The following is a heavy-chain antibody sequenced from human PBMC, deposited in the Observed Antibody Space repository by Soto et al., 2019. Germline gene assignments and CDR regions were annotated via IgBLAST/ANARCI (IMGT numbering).Heavy chain of an antibody. D-gene: IGHD3-3*01. CDR1: GVSLTGSGVG. CDR2: LYWDDDK. V-gene: IGHV2-5*02. Sequence: QITLKESGPTLVKPTQTLTLTCTFSGVSLTGSGVGVGWIRQPPGKALEWLALLYWDDDKRYSPSLKSRLTITKDTSKNQVALTVTNMDPVDTATYYCARVLWSDTSVYYCDYWGQGTLVTVSS. CDR3: ARVLWSDTSVYYCDY. J-gene: IGHJ4*02.